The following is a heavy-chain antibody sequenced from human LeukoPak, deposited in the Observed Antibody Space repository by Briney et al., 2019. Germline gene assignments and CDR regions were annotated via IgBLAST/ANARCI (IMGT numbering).Heavy chain of an antibody. V-gene: IGHV4-59*01. J-gene: IGHJ4*02. CDR2: IYHSEIT. CDR3: ASTDKGGTGTY. CDR1: GGSITTYY. D-gene: IGHD1-1*01. Sequence: PSETLSLTCTVSGGSITTYYSSWIRQPPGKGLEWIGYIYHSEITNYNPSLKSRVTISVDTSKNQFSLKLSSVTAADTAVYYCASTDKGGTGTYWGQGTLVTVSS.